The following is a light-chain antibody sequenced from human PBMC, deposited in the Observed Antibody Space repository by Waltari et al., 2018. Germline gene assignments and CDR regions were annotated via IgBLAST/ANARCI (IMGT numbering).Light chain of an antibody. CDR3: QQYNSYPYT. J-gene: IGKJ2*01. Sequence: DIQMTQSPSTLSASVGDRVTITCRASHITSTWLAWSQQKPGKAPKSLIYKASSLESGVPSRFSGSGSGTEFTLTSSSLQPDDFATYYGQQYNSYPYTFGQGTKLGIK. V-gene: IGKV1-5*03. CDR2: KAS. CDR1: HITSTW.